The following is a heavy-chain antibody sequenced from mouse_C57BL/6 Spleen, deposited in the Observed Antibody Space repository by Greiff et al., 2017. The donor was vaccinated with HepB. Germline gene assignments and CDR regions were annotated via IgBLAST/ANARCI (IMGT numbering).Heavy chain of an antibody. J-gene: IGHJ4*01. CDR3: TGEKREPSMDY. V-gene: IGHV6-3*01. CDR1: GFTFSNYW. Sequence: EVMLVESGGGLVQPGGSMKLSCVASGFTFSNYWMNWVRQSPEKGLEWVAQIRLKSDNYATHYAESVKGRFTISRDDSKSSVYLQMNNLRAEDTGIYYCTGEKREPSMDYWGQGTSVTVSS. CDR2: IRLKSDNYAT.